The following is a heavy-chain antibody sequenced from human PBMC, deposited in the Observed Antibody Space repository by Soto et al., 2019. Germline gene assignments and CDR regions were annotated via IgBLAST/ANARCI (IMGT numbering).Heavy chain of an antibody. CDR1: GFSLSTSGVG. V-gene: IGHV2-5*02. D-gene: IGHD2-2*01. CDR2: IYWDDDK. J-gene: IGHJ5*02. Sequence: QITLKESGPTLVKPTQTLTLTCTFSGFSLSTSGVGVGWIRQPPGKALEWLALIYWDDDKRYSPSLKSRLTITXXTXKXXVVLTMTNMDPVDTATYYCAHTRCISTSCLNWFDPWGQGTLVTVSS. CDR3: AHTRCISTSCLNWFDP.